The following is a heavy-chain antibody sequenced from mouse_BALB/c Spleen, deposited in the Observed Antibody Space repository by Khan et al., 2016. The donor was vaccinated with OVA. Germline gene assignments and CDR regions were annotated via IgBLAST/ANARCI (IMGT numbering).Heavy chain of an antibody. D-gene: IGHD1-1*01. V-gene: IGHV5-6*01. CDR2: ISSGGSYT. J-gene: IGHJ3*01. CDR3: ARLAYYYNSEWFAY. Sequence: EVELVESGGDLVKPGGSLKLSCAASGFTFSTYGMSWVRQTPDKRLEWVATISSGGSYTYYPDNVKGRFTISRDNAKNTLYLQMSSLKSEDTAMYYWARLAYYYNSEWFAYWGQGTLVTVSA. CDR1: GFTFSTYG.